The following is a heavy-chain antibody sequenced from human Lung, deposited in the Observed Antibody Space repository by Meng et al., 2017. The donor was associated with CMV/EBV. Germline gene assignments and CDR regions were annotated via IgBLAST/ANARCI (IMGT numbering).Heavy chain of an antibody. V-gene: IGHV1-8*01. Sequence: VSVXVSCKASGYTLTTYGINWVRQAPGQGLEWMGWVNPYNGDGGYAQRFQGRVTVTTDTSINTAYLELTSLRSDDTAVYYCVRAVHGVEIWGQGTTVTVSS. J-gene: IGHJ6*02. CDR3: VRAVHGVEI. D-gene: IGHD2-8*01. CDR1: GYTLTTYG. CDR2: VNPYNGDG.